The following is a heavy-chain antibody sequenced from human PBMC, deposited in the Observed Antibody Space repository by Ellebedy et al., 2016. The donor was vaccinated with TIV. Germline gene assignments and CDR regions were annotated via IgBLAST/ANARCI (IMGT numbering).Heavy chain of an antibody. Sequence: GESLKISXAASGFTFSSYGMHWVRQAPGKGLEWVAVISYDGINKYYGDSVKGRFTMSRDNSKNTVYLQMNSLRADDTGVYYCAKDRCSATSRCFMDVWGKGTTVTVSS. J-gene: IGHJ6*03. D-gene: IGHD2-15*01. CDR2: ISYDGINK. V-gene: IGHV3-30*18. CDR3: AKDRCSATSRCFMDV. CDR1: GFTFSSYG.